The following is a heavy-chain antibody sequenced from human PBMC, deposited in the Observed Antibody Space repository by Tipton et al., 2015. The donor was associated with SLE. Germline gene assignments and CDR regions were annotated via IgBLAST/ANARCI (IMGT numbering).Heavy chain of an antibody. V-gene: IGHV4-34*01. CDR2: INHSGST. CDR3: AGSGTYYKY. J-gene: IGHJ4*02. D-gene: IGHD1-26*01. Sequence: LRLSCAVYGGSFSGYYWSWIRQPPGKGLEWIGEINHSGSTNYNPSLKSRVTISVDTSKNQFSLKLSSVTAADTAVYYCAGSGTYYKYWGQGTLVTVSS. CDR1: GGSFSGYY.